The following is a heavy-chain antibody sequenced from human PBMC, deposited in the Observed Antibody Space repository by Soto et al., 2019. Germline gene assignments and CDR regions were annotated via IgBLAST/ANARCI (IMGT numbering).Heavy chain of an antibody. CDR2: TYYRSKWYN. V-gene: IGHV6-1*01. D-gene: IGHD3-3*01. J-gene: IGHJ3*02. CDR3: AGGRFDAFGI. CDR1: GDSVSSNSVA. Sequence: SQTLSLTCAISGDSVSSNSVAWNWIRQSPSRGLEWLGRTYYRSKWYNDYGVTVKGRITINPDTSKNQFSLQLNSVTPEDTAVYYCAGGRFDAFGIWGQRTMVTGSS.